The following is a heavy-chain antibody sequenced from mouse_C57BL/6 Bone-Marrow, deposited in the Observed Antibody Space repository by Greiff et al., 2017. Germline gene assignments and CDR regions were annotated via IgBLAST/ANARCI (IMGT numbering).Heavy chain of an antibody. CDR1: GYTFTSYW. V-gene: IGHV1-64*01. CDR2: IHPNSGST. J-gene: IGHJ3*01. Sequence: QVQLQQPGAELVKPGASVKLSCKASGYTFTSYWMHWVKQRPGQGLEWIGMIHPNSGSTNYNEKFKSKATLTVDKSSSTAYMQLSSLTSADSAVXYCARIYYDPPWFAYWGQGTLVTVSA. D-gene: IGHD2-4*01. CDR3: ARIYYDPPWFAY.